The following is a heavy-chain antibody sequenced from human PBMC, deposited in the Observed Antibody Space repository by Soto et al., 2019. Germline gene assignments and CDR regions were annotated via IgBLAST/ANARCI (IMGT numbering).Heavy chain of an antibody. V-gene: IGHV4-30-4*01. Sequence: PSETLSLTGSVAGVSGSSGGYYWRWIRQPPGKGLEWIGYIYYTGRTYYNPSLKSRVIISVDTSKNQFSLKLSSVTAAEKAVYYCARAHYDILTGYPTHAFDIWGQGTMVTVSS. CDR2: IYYTGRT. D-gene: IGHD3-9*01. CDR3: ARAHYDILTGYPTHAFDI. CDR1: GVSGSSGGYY. J-gene: IGHJ3*02.